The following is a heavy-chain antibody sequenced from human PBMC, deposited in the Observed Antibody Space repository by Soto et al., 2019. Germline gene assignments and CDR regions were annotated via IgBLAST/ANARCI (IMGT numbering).Heavy chain of an antibody. D-gene: IGHD6-19*01. Sequence: SVKVSCKASGGTFSSYAISWVRQAPGQGLEWMGGIIPIFGTANYAQKFQGRVTITADESTSTAYMELSSLRSEDTAVYYCASIQSRIAVAGTRFDYWGQGTLVTVSS. V-gene: IGHV1-69*13. CDR3: ASIQSRIAVAGTRFDY. J-gene: IGHJ4*02. CDR2: IIPIFGTA. CDR1: GGTFSSYA.